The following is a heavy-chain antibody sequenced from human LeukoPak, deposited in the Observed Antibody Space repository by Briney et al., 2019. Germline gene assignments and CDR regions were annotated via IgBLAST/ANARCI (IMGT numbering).Heavy chain of an antibody. CDR3: ARGRYSSTWVNFDY. Sequence: GGSLRLSCAASGFTFSSYDMTWVRQAPGKGLEWVSSIRPSGGNTYYGDSVKGRFTISRDNAKNSLYLQMNSLRAEDTALYLCARGRYSSTWVNFDYWGQGTLVTVSS. CDR2: IRPSGGNT. V-gene: IGHV3-23*01. CDR1: GFTFSSYD. D-gene: IGHD6-13*01. J-gene: IGHJ4*02.